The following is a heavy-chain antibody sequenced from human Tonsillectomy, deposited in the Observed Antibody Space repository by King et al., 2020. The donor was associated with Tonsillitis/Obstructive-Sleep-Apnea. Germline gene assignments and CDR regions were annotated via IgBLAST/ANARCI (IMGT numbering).Heavy chain of an antibody. CDR3: ASPRGYYTDMDV. CDR2: IDPSDSYT. J-gene: IGHJ6*02. V-gene: IGHV5-10-1*03. CDR1: GYSFTSYW. Sequence: VQLVESGAEVKKPGESLRLSCKGSGYSFTSYWISWVRQMPGKGLEWMGRIDPSDSYTDYSPSFQGHVTISADKSISTAYLQWSSLKASDTAMYYCASPRGYYTDMDVRGHRATVTVSS.